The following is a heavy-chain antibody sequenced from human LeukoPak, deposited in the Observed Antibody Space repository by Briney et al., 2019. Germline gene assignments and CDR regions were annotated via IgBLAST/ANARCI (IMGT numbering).Heavy chain of an antibody. Sequence: GGSLRLSCAASGFTFSSYWMSWVPQAPGKGLEWVATIKQDGSQKEYVDSVKGRFTISRDNAKNSLYLQMNSLRAEDTAVYYCARDPTVTNFHDAFDICGQGTMVTVSS. J-gene: IGHJ3*02. V-gene: IGHV3-7*05. CDR3: ARDPTVTNFHDAFDI. D-gene: IGHD4-17*01. CDR1: GFTFSSYW. CDR2: IKQDGSQK.